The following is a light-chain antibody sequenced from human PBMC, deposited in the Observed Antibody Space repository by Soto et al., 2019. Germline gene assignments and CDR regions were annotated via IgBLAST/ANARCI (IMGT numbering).Light chain of an antibody. CDR2: EVT. CDR1: SSDVGGYDL. Sequence: QSALTQPASVSGSPGQSITISCTGTSSDVGGYDLVSWYQQHPGKAPQLMIYEVTSRPSGVSNRFSGSTSGNTASLTISGLQDEDEAAYYCSSYTNKNTWVFGGGTKLTVL. J-gene: IGLJ3*02. CDR3: SSYTNKNTWV. V-gene: IGLV2-14*02.